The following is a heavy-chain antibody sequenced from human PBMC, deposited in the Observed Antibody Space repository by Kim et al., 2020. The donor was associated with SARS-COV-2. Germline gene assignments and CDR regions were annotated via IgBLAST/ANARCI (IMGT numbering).Heavy chain of an antibody. J-gene: IGHJ3*02. CDR3: ARLGYANGWQVGFDI. V-gene: IGHV5-10-1*01. CDR2: IDPENSYT. Sequence: GESLKISCQGSGYRFTTYWINWVRQMPGKGLEWMGKIDPENSYTNYSPSFQGHVTISADKSVSTAYLQWSSLKASDTAIYYCARLGYANGWQVGFDIWGQGTMVTVSS. CDR1: GYRFTTYW. D-gene: IGHD6-19*01.